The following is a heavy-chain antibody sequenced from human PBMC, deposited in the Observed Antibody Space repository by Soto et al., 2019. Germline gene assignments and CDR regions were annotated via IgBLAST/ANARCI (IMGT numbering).Heavy chain of an antibody. V-gene: IGHV3-23*01. CDR1: GFTFSSYG. CDR2: ISGSGGST. Sequence: EVQLLESGGGLVQPGGSLRLSCAASGFTFSSYGMRWVRQAPGKGLEWVSAISGSGGSTDYADFVKGRFTISRDNSKNTLYLQMNSLRVEETAVYYCAKGRGYSDLFDYWGQGTLVTVSS. J-gene: IGHJ4*02. D-gene: IGHD5-18*01. CDR3: AKGRGYSDLFDY.